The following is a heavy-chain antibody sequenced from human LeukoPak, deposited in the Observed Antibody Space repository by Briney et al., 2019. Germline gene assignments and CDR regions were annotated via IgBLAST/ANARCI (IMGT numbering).Heavy chain of an antibody. Sequence: PSETLSLTCAVYGGSFSGYYWSWIRQPPGKGLEWIGEINHSGSTNYNPSLKSRVTISVDTSKNQFSLNLSSVTAADTAVYYCAREALYNWNDGGFWFDPWGQGTLVTVSS. J-gene: IGHJ5*02. CDR3: AREALYNWNDGGFWFDP. CDR2: INHSGST. D-gene: IGHD1-20*01. CDR1: GGSFSGYY. V-gene: IGHV4-34*01.